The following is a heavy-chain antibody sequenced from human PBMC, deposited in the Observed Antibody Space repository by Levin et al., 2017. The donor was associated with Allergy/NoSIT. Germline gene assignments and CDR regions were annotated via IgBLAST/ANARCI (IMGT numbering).Heavy chain of an antibody. V-gene: IGHV3-23*01. CDR2: ISGSGGST. J-gene: IGHJ6*03. CDR1: EFTFSSFA. D-gene: IGHD2-2*01. Sequence: LSLTCAASEFTFSSFAMSWVRQAPGKGLEWVSSISGSGGSTYYADSVKGRFTISRDNSKNTLYLQMNSLGAEDTPLYFCAKAPTSSPRYYFYIDVWGKGSTVTVSS. CDR3: AKAPTSSPRYYFYIDV.